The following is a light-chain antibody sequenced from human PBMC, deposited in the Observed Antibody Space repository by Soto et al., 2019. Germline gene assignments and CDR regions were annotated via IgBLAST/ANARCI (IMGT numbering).Light chain of an antibody. CDR1: SSDVGDYNF. Sequence: QSALTQPASVSGSPGQSITISCTGTSSDVGDYNFVSWYQQHPGKAPKLMIYDVTNRPSGVSSRFSGSKSGNTASLAISGLQDEDEADYYCSSSTNSNTLVFGGGTQLTVL. CDR2: DVT. CDR3: SSSTNSNTLV. V-gene: IGLV2-14*03. J-gene: IGLJ7*01.